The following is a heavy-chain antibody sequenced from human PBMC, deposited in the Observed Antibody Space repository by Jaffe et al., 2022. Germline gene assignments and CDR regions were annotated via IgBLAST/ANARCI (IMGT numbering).Heavy chain of an antibody. D-gene: IGHD6-19*01. CDR3: ARDRGHSSGCRYFDL. V-gene: IGHV4-59*01. CDR1: GGSISSYY. Sequence: QVQLQESGPGLVKPSETLSLTCTVSGGSISSYYWSWIRQPPGKGLEWIGYIYYSGSTNYNPSLKSRVTISVDTSKNQFSLKLSSVTAADTAVYYCARDRGHSSGCRYFDLWGRGTLVTVSS. J-gene: IGHJ2*01. CDR2: IYYSGST.